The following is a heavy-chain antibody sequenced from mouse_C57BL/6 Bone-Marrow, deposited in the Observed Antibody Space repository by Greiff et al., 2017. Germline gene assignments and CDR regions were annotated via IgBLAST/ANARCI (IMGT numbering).Heavy chain of an antibody. CDR2: INPNNGGT. D-gene: IGHD3-2*02. V-gene: IGHV1-26*01. CDR3: ALRGY. J-gene: IGHJ2*01. CDR1: GYTFTDYY. Sequence: EVQLQQSGPELVQPGASVKISCKASGYTFTDYYMNWVKQSHGKSLEWIGDINPNNGGTSYNQKFKGKATLTVDKSSSTAYMELRSLTSEDSAVYYCALRGYWGQGTTLTVSS.